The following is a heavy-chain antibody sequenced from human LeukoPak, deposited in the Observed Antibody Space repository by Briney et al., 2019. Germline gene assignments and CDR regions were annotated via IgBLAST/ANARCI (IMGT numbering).Heavy chain of an antibody. D-gene: IGHD3-10*01. J-gene: IGHJ5*02. CDR1: GXXISSXSXX. CDR3: ATYGSGSYYKGWFDP. V-gene: IGHV4-39*07. Sequence: SGXXISSXSXXXGWLRQPPGKGLEWIGSIYYSGSTYYNPSLKSRVTISVDTSKNQFSLKLSSVTAADTAVYYCATYGSGSYYKGWFDPWGQGTLVTVSS. CDR2: IYYSGST.